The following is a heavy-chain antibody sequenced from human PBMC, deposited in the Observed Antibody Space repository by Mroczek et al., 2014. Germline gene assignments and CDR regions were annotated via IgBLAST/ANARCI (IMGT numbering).Heavy chain of an antibody. D-gene: IGHD3-3*01. Sequence: QVQLVQSGPGLVKPSETLSLTCTVSGGSISSYYWSWIRQPPGKGLEWIGYIYYSGSTNYNPSLKSRVTISVDTSKNQFSLKLSSVTAADTAVYYCARFSSFWSGYYPHWGQGTLVTVSS. CDR3: ARFSSFWSGYYPH. CDR1: GGSISSYY. V-gene: IGHV4-59*01. J-gene: IGHJ4*02. CDR2: IYYSGST.